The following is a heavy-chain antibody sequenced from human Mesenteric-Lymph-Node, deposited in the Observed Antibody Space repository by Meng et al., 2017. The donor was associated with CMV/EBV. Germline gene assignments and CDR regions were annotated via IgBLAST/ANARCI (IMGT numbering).Heavy chain of an antibody. CDR2: INPSGGST. D-gene: IGHD6-13*01. CDR3: ARDSIASGSSWYPSDY. V-gene: IGHV1-46*01. J-gene: IGHJ4*02. CDR1: GYTFTSYY. Sequence: SGYTFTSYYMHWVRQAPGQGLEWMGIINPSGGSTSYAQKFQGRVTMTRDTSTSTVYMELSSLRSEDTAVYYCARDSIASGSSWYPSDYWGQGTLVTVSS.